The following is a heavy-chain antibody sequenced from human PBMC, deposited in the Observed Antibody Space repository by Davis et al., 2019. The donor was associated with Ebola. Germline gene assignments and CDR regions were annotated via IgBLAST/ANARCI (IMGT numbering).Heavy chain of an antibody. J-gene: IGHJ5*02. V-gene: IGHV3-30*18. CDR2: ISYDGSNK. CDR3: AKETRRYSSSWYGWVDP. Sequence: PGGSLRLSCAASGFTFSSYGMHWVRQAPGKGLEWVAVISYDGSNKYYADSVKGRFTISRDNSKNTLYLQMNSLRAEDTAVYYCAKETRRYSSSWYGWVDPWGQGTLVTVSS. D-gene: IGHD6-13*01. CDR1: GFTFSSYG.